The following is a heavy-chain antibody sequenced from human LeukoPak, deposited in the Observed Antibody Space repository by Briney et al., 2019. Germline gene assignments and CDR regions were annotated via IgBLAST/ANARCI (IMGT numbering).Heavy chain of an antibody. Sequence: GGSLRLSCAASGFTFSSYATSWVRQAPGKGLEWVSAISGSGGSRYYADSVKGRFTISRDNSKNTLYLQMNSLRAEDTAVYYCAKGLDILTGYDPWGQGTLVTVSS. V-gene: IGHV3-23*01. D-gene: IGHD3-9*01. CDR1: GFTFSSYA. CDR2: ISGSGGSR. J-gene: IGHJ5*02. CDR3: AKGLDILTGYDP.